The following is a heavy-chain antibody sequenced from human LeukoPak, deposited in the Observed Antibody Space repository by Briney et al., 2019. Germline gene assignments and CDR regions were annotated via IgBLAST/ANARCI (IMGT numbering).Heavy chain of an antibody. CDR1: GGSISSYY. V-gene: IGHV4-59*01. J-gene: IGHJ5*02. CDR2: IHYIGST. D-gene: IGHD2-15*01. CDR3: AREASGYCSGGSCYSGWFDP. Sequence: SETLSLTCTVSGGSISSYYWSWIRQPPGKGLEWIGYIHYIGSTNYNPPLKSRVTISVDTSKNQFSLKLSSVTAADTAVYYCAREASGYCSGGSCYSGWFDPWGQGTLVTVSS.